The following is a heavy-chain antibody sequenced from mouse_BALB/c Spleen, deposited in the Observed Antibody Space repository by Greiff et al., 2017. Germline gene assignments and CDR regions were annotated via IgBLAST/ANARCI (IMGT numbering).Heavy chain of an antibody. CDR2: IWSGGST. Sequence: VKVVESGPGLVQPSQSLSITCTVSGFSLTSYGVHWVRQSPGKGLEWLGVIWSGGSTDYNAAFISRLSISKDNSKSQVFFKMNSLQANDTAIYYCARNDWEGFAYWGQGTLVTVSA. CDR1: GFSLTSYG. CDR3: ARNDWEGFAY. V-gene: IGHV2-2*02. D-gene: IGHD4-1*01. J-gene: IGHJ3*01.